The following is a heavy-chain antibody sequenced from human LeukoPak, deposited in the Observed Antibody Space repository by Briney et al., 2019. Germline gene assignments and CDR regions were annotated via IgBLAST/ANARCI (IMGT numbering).Heavy chain of an antibody. CDR2: INSRSTTL. D-gene: IGHD6-19*01. J-gene: IGHJ4*02. V-gene: IGHV3-48*01. CDR3: ARGTYSSGWLEFSDFDF. CDR1: GFTFTYYH. Sequence: PGGSLRLSCAASGFTFTYYHMHWVRQAPGKGLEWVSYINSRSTTLYYADSVKGRFTISRDNAMNSLYLEINSLRAEDTAVYYCARGTYSSGWLEFSDFDFWGQGILATVSS.